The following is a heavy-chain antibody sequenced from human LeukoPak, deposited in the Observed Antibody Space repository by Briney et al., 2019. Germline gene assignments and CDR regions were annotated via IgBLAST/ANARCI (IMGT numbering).Heavy chain of an antibody. CDR3: AKDLKSGSYLFLP. CDR2: ISGSGGST. Sequence: GGSLRLSCAASGFTFSSYAMSWVRQAPGKGLEWVSAISGSGGSTYYADSVKGRFTISRDNSKNTLYLHMNSLRAEGTAVYYCAKDLKSGSYLFLPWGQGTLVTVSS. CDR1: GFTFSSYA. D-gene: IGHD1-26*01. J-gene: IGHJ5*02. V-gene: IGHV3-23*01.